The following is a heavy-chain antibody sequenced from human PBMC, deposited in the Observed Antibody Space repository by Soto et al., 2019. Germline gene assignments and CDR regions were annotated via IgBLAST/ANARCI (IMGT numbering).Heavy chain of an antibody. V-gene: IGHV4-61*05. J-gene: IGHJ4*02. CDR2: IHYSGST. CDR1: GGSISSSSYY. CDR3: GRPYNSGSYPLDC. Sequence: PSETLSLTCTVSGGSISSSSYYWGWIRQPPGRGLEYIGHIHYSGSTNYNPSLKSRVTMSVDASRNQFSLKLNSVTAADTAVYFLGRPYNSGSYPLDCWGQGTLVTVSS. D-gene: IGHD3-10*01.